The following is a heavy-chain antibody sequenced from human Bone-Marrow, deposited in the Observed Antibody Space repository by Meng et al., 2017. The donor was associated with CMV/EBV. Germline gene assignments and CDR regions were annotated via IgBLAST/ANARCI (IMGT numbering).Heavy chain of an antibody. CDR3: AKDLEDYYERSGPPGPFDY. CDR1: GFTFSDYY. CDR2: ISSGSGTI. J-gene: IGHJ4*02. Sequence: GGSLRLSCTGSGFTFSDYYMSWIRQAPGKGLEWLSYISSGSGTIAYADSVKGRFTISRDNAKNSLYLQMNGLRAEDTAVYYCAKDLEDYYERSGPPGPFDYWGQGTLVTVSS. V-gene: IGHV3-11*04. D-gene: IGHD3-22*01.